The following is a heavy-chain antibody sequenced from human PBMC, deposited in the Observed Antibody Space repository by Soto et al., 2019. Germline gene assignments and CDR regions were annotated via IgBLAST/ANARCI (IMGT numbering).Heavy chain of an antibody. CDR2: INAGNGNT. V-gene: IGHV1-3*01. J-gene: IGHJ5*02. CDR3: ARENAYYYDSSGYYGRSWFDP. Sequence: ASVKVSCKASGYTFTSYAMHWVRQAPGQRLEWMGWINAGNGNTKYSQKFQGRVTITRDTSASTAYMELSSLRSEDTAVYYCARENAYYYDSSGYYGRSWFDPWGQGTLVTAPQ. D-gene: IGHD3-22*01. CDR1: GYTFTSYA.